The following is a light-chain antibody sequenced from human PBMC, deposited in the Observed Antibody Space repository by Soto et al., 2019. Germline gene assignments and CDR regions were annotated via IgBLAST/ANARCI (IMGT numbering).Light chain of an antibody. Sequence: QSALTQPASVSGSPGQSITISCTGTSSDVGSYNLVSWYQQHPGKAPKLMIYEGSKRPSGVSNRFSGSKSGNTASLTISGLQAEDEADYYCCSYAGIGTYVFGTGTKVTVL. CDR2: EGS. CDR3: CSYAGIGTYV. CDR1: SSDVGSYNL. V-gene: IGLV2-23*01. J-gene: IGLJ1*01.